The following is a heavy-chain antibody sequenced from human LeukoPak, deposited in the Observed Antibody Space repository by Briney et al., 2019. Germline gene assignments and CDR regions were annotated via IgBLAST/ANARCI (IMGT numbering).Heavy chain of an antibody. CDR2: INSDGSIT. CDR1: GFTFTTYW. CDR3: ATPSYSSGWHNSGAFDI. D-gene: IGHD6-19*01. Sequence: PGGSLRLSCAASGFTFTTYWMHWVRQAPGKGLVWVSHINSDGSITSYADSVKGRFTISRDNAKNTLYLQMNSLRAEDTALYYCATPSYSSGWHNSGAFDIWGQGTMVTVSS. V-gene: IGHV3-74*01. J-gene: IGHJ3*02.